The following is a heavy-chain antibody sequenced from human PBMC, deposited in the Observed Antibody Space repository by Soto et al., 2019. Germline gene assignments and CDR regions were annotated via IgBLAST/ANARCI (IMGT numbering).Heavy chain of an antibody. CDR1: GYSFTSYW. V-gene: IGHV5-51*01. CDR3: ARYGSNNLDY. J-gene: IGHJ4*02. CDR2: IYPDDSDT. D-gene: IGHD4-4*01. Sequence: PGASLKLSCETSGYSFTSYWIGWVRQMPGKGLEWMGIIYPDDSDTRHSPSFQGQVTISADKSINTAYLQWSSLKASDTAMYYCARYGSNNLDYWGQGTLVTVSS.